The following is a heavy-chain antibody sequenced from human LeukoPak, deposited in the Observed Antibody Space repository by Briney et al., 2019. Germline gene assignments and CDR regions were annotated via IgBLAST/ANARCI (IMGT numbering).Heavy chain of an antibody. CDR3: AKGYTYYYYMDV. D-gene: IGHD1-1*01. CDR1: GFTFDDYT. V-gene: IGHV3-43*01. J-gene: IGHJ6*03. Sequence: GGSLRLSCAAPGFTFDDYTMHWVRQAPGKGLEWVSLISWDGGSTYYADSVKGRFTISRDNSKNSLYLQMNSLRTEDTALYYCAKGYTYYYYMDVWGKGTTVTVSS. CDR2: ISWDGGST.